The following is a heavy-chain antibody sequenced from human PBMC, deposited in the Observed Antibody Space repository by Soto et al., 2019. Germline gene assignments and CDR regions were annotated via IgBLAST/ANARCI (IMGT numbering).Heavy chain of an antibody. CDR2: ISAYNGNT. CDR3: ARARPYSSGWYSNYFDY. D-gene: IGHD6-19*01. V-gene: IGHV1-18*04. J-gene: IGHJ4*02. CDR1: GYTFTIYG. Sequence: ASVKVSCKASGYTFTIYGISWVLQAPLQGLKWMGWISAYNGNTNYAQKLQGRVTMTTDTSTSTAYMELRSLRSDDTAVYYCARARPYSSGWYSNYFDYWGQGTLVTVSS.